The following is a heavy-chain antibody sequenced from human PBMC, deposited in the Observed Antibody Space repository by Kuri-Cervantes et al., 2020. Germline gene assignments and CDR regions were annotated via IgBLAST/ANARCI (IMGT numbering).Heavy chain of an antibody. V-gene: IGHV3-21*01. D-gene: IGHD5-18*01. Sequence: GESLKISCAASGFTFSSYGMNWVRQAPGKGLEWVSSISSSSSYIYYADSVKGRFTISRDNAKNSLYLQMNSLRAEDTAVYYCARDLDTAMSPGVEGGYWGQGTLVTVSS. CDR1: GFTFSSYG. J-gene: IGHJ4*02. CDR2: ISSSSSYI. CDR3: ARDLDTAMSPGVEGGY.